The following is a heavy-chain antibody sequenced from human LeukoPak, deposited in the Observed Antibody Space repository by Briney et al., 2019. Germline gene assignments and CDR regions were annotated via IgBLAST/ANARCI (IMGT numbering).Heavy chain of an antibody. CDR3: ARGDDYKSTLFDY. CDR1: GDSISSGDYY. CDR2: IYYSGST. J-gene: IGHJ4*02. Sequence: SETLSLTCTVSGDSISSGDYYWSWIRQPPGKGLEWIGYIYYSGSTYYNPSLKSRVTISVDTSKEQFSLKLTSATAADTAVYYCARGDDYKSTLFDYWGQGTLVTVSS. V-gene: IGHV4-30-4*02. D-gene: IGHD5-12*01.